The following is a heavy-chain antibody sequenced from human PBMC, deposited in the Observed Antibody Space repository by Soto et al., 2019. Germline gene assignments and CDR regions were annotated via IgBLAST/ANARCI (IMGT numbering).Heavy chain of an antibody. Sequence: GGSLRLSCAASGFTFSSYWMHWVRQAPGKGLVWVSRINSDGSSTSYADSVKGRFTINPDTSKNQFSLQLNSVTPEDTAVYYCARGRPFHIWGQGTMVTVSS. V-gene: IGHV3-74*01. CDR2: INSDGSST. CDR3: ARGRPFHI. J-gene: IGHJ3*02. CDR1: GFTFSSYW.